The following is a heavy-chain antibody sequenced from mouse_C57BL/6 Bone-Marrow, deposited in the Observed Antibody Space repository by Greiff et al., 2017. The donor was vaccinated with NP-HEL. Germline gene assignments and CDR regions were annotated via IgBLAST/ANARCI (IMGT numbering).Heavy chain of an antibody. Sequence: VQLQQSVAELVRPGASVKLSCTASGFNITNTYMRWVKQRPEQGLAWIGRIDTANGNTKYAPKFQGKATITADTSSNTSYLQLSSLTSEDTAFYYCARSGGLLLYWYFDVWGTGTTVTVSS. CDR2: IDTANGNT. CDR3: ARSGGLLLYWYFDV. J-gene: IGHJ1*03. CDR1: GFNITNTY. D-gene: IGHD1-1*01. V-gene: IGHV14-3*01.